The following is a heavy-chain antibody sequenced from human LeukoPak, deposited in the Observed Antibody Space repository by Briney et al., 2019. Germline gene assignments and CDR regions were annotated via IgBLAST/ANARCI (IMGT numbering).Heavy chain of an antibody. J-gene: IGHJ3*02. CDR1: GGSISSSSYY. V-gene: IGHV4-39*01. CDR3: ARLLLHSPGLAFDI. Sequence: SETLSLTCTVSGGSISSSSYYWGWIRQPPGKGLEWIGSIYYSGSTYYNPSLQSRVTISVDTSKNQFSLKLSSVTAADTAVYYCARLLLHSPGLAFDIWGQGTMVTVSS. D-gene: IGHD1-26*01. CDR2: IYYSGST.